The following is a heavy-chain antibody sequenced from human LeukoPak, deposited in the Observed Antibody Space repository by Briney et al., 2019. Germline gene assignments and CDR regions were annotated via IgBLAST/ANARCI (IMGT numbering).Heavy chain of an antibody. CDR3: ARDLISEYNYAWYYYYMDV. CDR2: INPSDGNT. Sequence: APVKVSCKASGYTFTNHYMHWVRQAPGQGLEWMGIINPSDGNTYYAQKFQGRVTMTRDPSTNTVYMELSSLRSEDTAVYYCARDLISEYNYAWYYYYMDVWGKGTTVTVSS. CDR1: GYTFTNHY. D-gene: IGHD3-16*01. J-gene: IGHJ6*03. V-gene: IGHV1-46*01.